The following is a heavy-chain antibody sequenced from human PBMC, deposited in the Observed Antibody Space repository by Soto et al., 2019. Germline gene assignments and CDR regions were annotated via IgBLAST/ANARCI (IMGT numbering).Heavy chain of an antibody. CDR3: ARDKWETGEADFEI. D-gene: IGHD1-26*01. J-gene: IGHJ3*02. Sequence: ASVKVSCKAPADTFTSYYIHWVRQAPGQGLEWMGGIIPIFGTANYAQKFQGRVTITADESTSTAYMELSSLRSEDTAVYYCARDKWETGEADFEIWGKGKMVTVS. V-gene: IGHV1-69*13. CDR1: ADTFTSYY. CDR2: IIPIFGTA.